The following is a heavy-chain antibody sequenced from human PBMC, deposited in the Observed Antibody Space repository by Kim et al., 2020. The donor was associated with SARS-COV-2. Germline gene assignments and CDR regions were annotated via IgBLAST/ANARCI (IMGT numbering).Heavy chain of an antibody. CDR2: INHSGST. CDR3: ARGRLRYFDWLLSPIDY. D-gene: IGHD3-9*01. CDR1: GGSFSGYY. J-gene: IGHJ4*02. V-gene: IGHV4-34*01. Sequence: SETLSLTCAVYGGSFSGYYWSWIRQPPGKGLEWIGEINHSGSTNYNPSLKSRVTISVDTSKNQFSLKLSSVTAADTAVYYCARGRLRYFDWLLSPIDYWGQGTLVTVSS.